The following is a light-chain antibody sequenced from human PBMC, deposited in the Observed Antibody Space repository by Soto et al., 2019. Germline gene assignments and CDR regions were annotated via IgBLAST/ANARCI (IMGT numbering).Light chain of an antibody. CDR2: EVD. Sequence: QSVLAQPASVSGSPGQSTIISCTGTSSDVGGYNYVSWYQQHPGKAPKFLIYEVDNRASGVSDRFSGSKSGNTASLTISGLQAEDEADDYCSSYTSSNTLVFGTGTQLTVL. CDR3: SSYTSSNTLV. V-gene: IGLV2-14*01. J-gene: IGLJ1*01. CDR1: SSDVGGYNY.